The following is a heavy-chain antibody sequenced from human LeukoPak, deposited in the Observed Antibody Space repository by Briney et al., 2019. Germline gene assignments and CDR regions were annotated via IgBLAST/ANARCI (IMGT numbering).Heavy chain of an antibody. CDR2: INPNSGGT. V-gene: IGHV1-2*02. D-gene: IGHD6-19*01. CDR1: GYAFTGYY. J-gene: IGHJ4*02. CDR3: ARVAYSSGWYYLDY. Sequence: ASVKVSRKASGYAFTGYYMHWVRQAPGQGLEWMGWINPNSGGTNYAQKFQGRVTMTRDTSISTAYMELSSLGSDDTAVYYCARVAYSSGWYYLDYWGQGTLVTVSS.